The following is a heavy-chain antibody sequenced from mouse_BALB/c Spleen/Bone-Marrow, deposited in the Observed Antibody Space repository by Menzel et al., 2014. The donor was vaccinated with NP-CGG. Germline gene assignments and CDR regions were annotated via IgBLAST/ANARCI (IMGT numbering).Heavy chain of an antibody. CDR3: AKSTMITTGYYYAMDY. CDR2: ISSGSSTI. V-gene: IGHV5-17*02. D-gene: IGHD2-4*01. Sequence: EVKLEESGGGLVQPGGSRKVSCAASGFTFSSFGMHWVRQAPEKGLEWVAYISSGSSTIYYADTVKGRFTISRDNPKNTLLLQMTSLRSEDTAMYYCAKSTMITTGYYYAMDYWGQGTSVTVSS. J-gene: IGHJ4*01. CDR1: GFTFSSFG.